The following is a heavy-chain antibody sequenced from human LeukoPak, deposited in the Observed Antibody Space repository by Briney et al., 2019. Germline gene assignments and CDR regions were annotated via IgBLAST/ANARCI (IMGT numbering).Heavy chain of an antibody. V-gene: IGHV3-23*01. CDR3: AKDLLRNTAMVTGYYYYYYMDV. D-gene: IGHD5-18*01. CDR1: RFTFSSYA. Sequence: GGSLRLSCAASRFTFSSYAMSWVRQAPGKGLEWVSAISGSGGSTYYADSVKGRFTISRDNSKNTLYLQMNSLRAEDTAVYYCAKDLLRNTAMVTGYYYYYYMDVWGKGTTVTVSS. J-gene: IGHJ6*03. CDR2: ISGSGGST.